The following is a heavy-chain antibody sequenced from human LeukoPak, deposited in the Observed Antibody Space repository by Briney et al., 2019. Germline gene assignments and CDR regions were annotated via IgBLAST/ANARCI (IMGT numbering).Heavy chain of an antibody. CDR3: ARDRFRGVVAALYYFDY. Sequence: ASVKVSCKASGYTFTSYGISWVRQAPGQGLEWMGWISAYNGNTNYAQKLQGRVTMTTDTSTSTAYMELRSLRSDDTAVYYCARDRFRGVVAALYYFDYWGQGTLVTVSS. J-gene: IGHJ4*02. V-gene: IGHV1-18*01. CDR2: ISAYNGNT. CDR1: GYTFTSYG. D-gene: IGHD2-15*01.